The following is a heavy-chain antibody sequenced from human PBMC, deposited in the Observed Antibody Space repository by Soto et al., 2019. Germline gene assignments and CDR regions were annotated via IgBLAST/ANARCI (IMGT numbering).Heavy chain of an antibody. CDR2: ISSSSSTI. V-gene: IGHV3-48*01. CDR1: GFTFSSYS. D-gene: IGHD3-22*01. CDR3: ARDPFQDYDSSGYRNPFDY. Sequence: GGSLRLSCAASGFTFSSYSMNWVRQAPGKGLEWVSYISSSSSTIYYADSVKGRFTISRDNAKNSLYLQMNSLRAEDTAVYYCARDPFQDYDSSGYRNPFDYWGQGTLVTVSS. J-gene: IGHJ4*02.